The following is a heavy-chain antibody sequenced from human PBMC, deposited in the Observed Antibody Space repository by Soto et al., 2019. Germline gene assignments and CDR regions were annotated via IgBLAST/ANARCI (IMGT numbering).Heavy chain of an antibody. V-gene: IGHV1-3*01. Sequence: ASVKVSCKASGYTFTSYAMHWVRQAPGQRLEWMGWINAGNGNTKYSQKFQGRVTITRDTSASTAYMELSSLRSEDTAVYYCAREFRPLGRLMNWFDPWGQGTLVTVSS. CDR1: GYTFTSYA. D-gene: IGHD2-21*01. J-gene: IGHJ5*02. CDR3: AREFRPLGRLMNWFDP. CDR2: INAGNGNT.